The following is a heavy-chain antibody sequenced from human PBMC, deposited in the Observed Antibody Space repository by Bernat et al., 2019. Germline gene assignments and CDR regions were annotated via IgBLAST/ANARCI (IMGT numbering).Heavy chain of an antibody. J-gene: IGHJ4*02. Sequence: QVQLVESGGGVVQPGRSLRLSCAASGFTFSSYGMHWVRQAPGKGLEWVAVIWYDGSNKYYADSVKGRFTISRDNSKNTLYLQMNSLRAEDTAVYYCAKRHPTTVTTGFDYWGQGTLVTVSS. CDR2: IWYDGSNK. D-gene: IGHD4-17*01. CDR3: AKRHPTTVTTGFDY. V-gene: IGHV3-33*06. CDR1: GFTFSSYG.